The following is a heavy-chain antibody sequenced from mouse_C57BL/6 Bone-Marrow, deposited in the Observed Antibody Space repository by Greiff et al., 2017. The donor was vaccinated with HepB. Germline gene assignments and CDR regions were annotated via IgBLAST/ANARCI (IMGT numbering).Heavy chain of an antibody. Sequence: QVQLQQSGAELVRPGTSVKVSCKASGYAFTNYLIEWVKQRPGQGLEWIGVINPGSGGTNYNEKFKGKSTLTADKSSSTAYMQVSSLTSEDSAVYFCAIKLLLWYFDVWGTGTTVTVSS. CDR2: INPGSGGT. V-gene: IGHV1-54*01. J-gene: IGHJ1*03. D-gene: IGHD1-1*01. CDR1: GYAFTNYL. CDR3: AIKLLLWYFDV.